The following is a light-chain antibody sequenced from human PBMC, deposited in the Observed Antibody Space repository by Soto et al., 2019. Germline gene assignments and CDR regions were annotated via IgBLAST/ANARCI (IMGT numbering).Light chain of an antibody. CDR3: QQSYSTPLT. CDR2: AAS. V-gene: IGKV1-39*01. J-gene: IGKJ4*01. CDR1: QSITNY. Sequence: IQMTQSPSSLSASVGDRVTITCRASQSITNYLNWYQQKARKAPKLLIYAASNLQSGVPSRFNGSGSGTDFTFTISSLQPEDFATYYCQQSYSTPLTFGGGTKVEIK.